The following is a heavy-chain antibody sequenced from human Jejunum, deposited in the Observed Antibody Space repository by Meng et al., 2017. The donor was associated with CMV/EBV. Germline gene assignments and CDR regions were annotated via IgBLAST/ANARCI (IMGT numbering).Heavy chain of an antibody. D-gene: IGHD2-15*01. CDR1: FTSYA. CDR3: ARTPPTRSCSGGSCYSGFH. V-gene: IGHV7-4-1*02. CDR2: INTDTGNP. Sequence: FTSYAMDWVRQAPGQGREWMGWINTDTGNPTYDRGFTGRFVFSLDTSVNTAYLQISSLKAEDTAVYYCARTPPTRSCSGGSCYSGFHWGQGTLVTVSS. J-gene: IGHJ4*02.